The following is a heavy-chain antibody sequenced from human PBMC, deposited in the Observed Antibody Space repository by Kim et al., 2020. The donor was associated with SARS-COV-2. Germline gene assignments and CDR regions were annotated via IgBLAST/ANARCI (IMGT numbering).Heavy chain of an antibody. Sequence: SQTLSLTCAISGDSVSSNSAAWNWIRQSPSRSLEWLGRTYYRSKWYNDYAVSVKSRITINPDTSKNQFSLQLNSVTPEDTAVYYCAREILGTMVRGVIIEYYFDYWGQGTLVTVSS. J-gene: IGHJ4*02. CDR1: GDSVSSNSAA. D-gene: IGHD3-10*01. CDR3: AREILGTMVRGVIIEYYFDY. CDR2: TYYRSKWYN. V-gene: IGHV6-1*01.